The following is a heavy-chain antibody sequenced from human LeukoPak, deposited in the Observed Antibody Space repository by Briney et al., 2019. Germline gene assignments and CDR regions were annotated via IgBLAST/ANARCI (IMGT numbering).Heavy chain of an antibody. CDR1: GFTFSSYS. J-gene: IGHJ3*02. D-gene: IGHD3-22*01. CDR3: AREGISMIVVEYDAFDI. CDR2: ISSSSSYI. Sequence: GGSLRLSCAASGFTFSSYSMNWFRRAPGKGLEWVSSISSSSSYIYYADSVKGRFTISRDNAKNSLYLQMNSLRAEDTAVYYCAREGISMIVVEYDAFDIWGQGTMVTVSS. V-gene: IGHV3-21*01.